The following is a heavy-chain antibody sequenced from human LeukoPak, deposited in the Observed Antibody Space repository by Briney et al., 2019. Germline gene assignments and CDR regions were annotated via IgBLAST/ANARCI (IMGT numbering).Heavy chain of an antibody. CDR1: GFTFSSYA. J-gene: IGHJ4*02. D-gene: IGHD3-22*01. Sequence: GGSLRLSCAASGFTFSSYAMSWVRQAPGKGLEWVSAISSGGFSTYYADSVEGRFTISRDNSKNTLYLQMNSLRAEDTAVYYCAKDLGGYDSSGPLDYWGQGTLVTVSS. V-gene: IGHV3-23*01. CDR3: AKDLGGYDSSGPLDY. CDR2: ISSGGFST.